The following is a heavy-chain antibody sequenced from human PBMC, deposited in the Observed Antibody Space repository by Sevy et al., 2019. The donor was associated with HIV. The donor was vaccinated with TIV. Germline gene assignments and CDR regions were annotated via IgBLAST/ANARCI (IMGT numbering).Heavy chain of an antibody. J-gene: IGHJ3*02. Sequence: SLRLSCAASGFTFDDYVMHWVRQAPGKGLEWVSGISWNSGSIGYADSVKGRFTISRDNAKNSLYLQMNSLRAEDTALYYCAKDIGANWGLLGAFDIWGQGTMVTV. CDR1: GFTFDDYV. V-gene: IGHV3-9*01. CDR2: ISWNSGSI. D-gene: IGHD7-27*01. CDR3: AKDIGANWGLLGAFDI.